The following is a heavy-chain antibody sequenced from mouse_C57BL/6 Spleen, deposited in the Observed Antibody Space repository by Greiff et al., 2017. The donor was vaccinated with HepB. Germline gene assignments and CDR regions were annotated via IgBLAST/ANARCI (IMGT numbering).Heavy chain of an antibody. CDR2: INPSSGYT. CDR3: AREDKLGTFDS. CDR1: GYTFTSYT. D-gene: IGHD3-3*01. J-gene: IGHJ2*01. V-gene: IGHV1-4*01. Sequence: QVQLKESGAELARPGASVKMSCKASGYTFTSYTMHWVKQRPGQGLEWIGYINPSSGYTKYNQKFKDKATLTADKSSSTAYMQLSSLTSEDSAVYYGAREDKLGTFDSWGQGTTLTVSS.